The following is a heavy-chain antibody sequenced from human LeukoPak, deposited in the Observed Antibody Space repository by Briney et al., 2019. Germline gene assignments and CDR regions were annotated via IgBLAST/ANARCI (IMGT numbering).Heavy chain of an antibody. Sequence: ASVKVSCKASGYTFTSYGISWVRQAPGQGLEWMGWISAYNGNTNYAQKLQGRVTMTTDTSTSTAYMELRSLRSDDTAVYYCARLYSSGWYHPLNWYYYYYGMDVWGQGTTVTVS. V-gene: IGHV1-18*01. CDR2: ISAYNGNT. CDR3: ARLYSSGWYHPLNWYYYYYGMDV. CDR1: GYTFTSYG. J-gene: IGHJ6*02. D-gene: IGHD6-19*01.